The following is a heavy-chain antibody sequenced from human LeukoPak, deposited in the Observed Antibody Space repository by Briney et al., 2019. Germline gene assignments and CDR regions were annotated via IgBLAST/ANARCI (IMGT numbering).Heavy chain of an antibody. Sequence: GGSLRLSSAASGFTFSSYAMSWVRQAPGKGLEWVSTISTSGASTYYADSVKGRFTISRDNSKDTLYLQKNSLRAEDTAVYYCAKLSRDGYKSGLDDWGQGTMVTVSS. J-gene: IGHJ6*02. V-gene: IGHV3-23*01. D-gene: IGHD5-24*01. CDR3: AKLSRDGYKSGLDD. CDR2: ISTSGAST. CDR1: GFTFSSYA.